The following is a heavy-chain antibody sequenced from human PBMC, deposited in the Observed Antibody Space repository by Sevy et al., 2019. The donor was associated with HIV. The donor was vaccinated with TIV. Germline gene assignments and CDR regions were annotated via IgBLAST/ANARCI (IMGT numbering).Heavy chain of an antibody. CDR3: ARGGNYFDYYYYGMDV. CDR2: ISAYNGNT. V-gene: IGHV1-18*01. CDR1: GYTFTSYG. D-gene: IGHD4-4*01. Sequence: ASVKVSCKASGYTFTSYGISWVRQAPGEGLEWMGWISAYNGNTNYAQKLQGRVTMTTDTSTSTAYMELRSLRSDDTAVYYCARGGNYFDYYYYGMDVWGQGTTVTVSS. J-gene: IGHJ6*02.